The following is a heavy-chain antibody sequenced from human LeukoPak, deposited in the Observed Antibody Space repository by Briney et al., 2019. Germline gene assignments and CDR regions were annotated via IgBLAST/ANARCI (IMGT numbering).Heavy chain of an antibody. V-gene: IGHV1-69*05. D-gene: IGHD3-22*01. CDR2: IIPVFGTA. CDR1: GGTFSSYA. Sequence: SVKVSCKASGGTFSSYAISWVRQAPGQGLEWMGRIIPVFGTANYAQKFQGRVTITTDESTSTAYMELSSLRSEDTAVYYCARSVDYYDSSGYYFGAFDIWGQGTMVTVSS. CDR3: ARSVDYYDSSGYYFGAFDI. J-gene: IGHJ3*02.